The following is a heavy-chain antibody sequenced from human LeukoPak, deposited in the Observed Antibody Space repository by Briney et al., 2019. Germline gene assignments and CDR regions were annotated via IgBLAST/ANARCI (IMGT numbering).Heavy chain of an antibody. J-gene: IGHJ4*02. CDR1: GGSISTSSYY. D-gene: IGHD3-22*01. CDR3: ARGPEYYYDSSGYYYPFDY. CDR2: IYYSGST. V-gene: IGHV4-39*07. Sequence: SETLSLTCTVSGGSISTSSYYWGWIRQPPGKGLEWIGSIYYSGSTYYNPSLKSRVTISVDTSKNQFSLKLSSVTAADTAVYYCARGPEYYYDSSGYYYPFDYWGQGTLVTVSS.